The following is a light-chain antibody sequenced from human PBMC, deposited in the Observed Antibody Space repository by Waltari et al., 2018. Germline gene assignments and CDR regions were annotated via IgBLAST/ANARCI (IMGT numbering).Light chain of an antibody. V-gene: IGLV3-21*04. CDR2: DDS. J-gene: IGLJ2*01. CDR3: QVWDSSSDHVV. CDR1: TLGGKR. Sequence: SYVLTQPPSVSVAPGKTARITCGGNTLGGKRVHWYQQKPGQAPVLVIYDDSDRPSGVPERFSGSNSGNTATLTISRVEAGDEADYYCQVWDSSSDHVVFGGGTKLTVL.